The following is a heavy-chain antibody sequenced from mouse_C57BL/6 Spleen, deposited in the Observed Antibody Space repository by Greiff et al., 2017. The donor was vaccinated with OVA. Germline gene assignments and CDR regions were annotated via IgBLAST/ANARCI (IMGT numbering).Heavy chain of an antibody. CDR2: IYPGSGST. Sequence: QVQLQQPGAELVKPGASVKMSCKASGYTFTSYWITWVKQRPGQGLEWIGDIYPGSGSTNYNEKFKSKATLNVDTSSSTAYMQLSSLTSEDSAVYYCARARPSLYYGSPFDVWGTGTTVTVSS. D-gene: IGHD1-1*01. J-gene: IGHJ1*03. CDR3: ARARPSLYYGSPFDV. V-gene: IGHV1-55*01. CDR1: GYTFTSYW.